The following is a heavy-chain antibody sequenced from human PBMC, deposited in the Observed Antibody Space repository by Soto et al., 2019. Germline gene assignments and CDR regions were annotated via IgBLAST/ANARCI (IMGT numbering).Heavy chain of an antibody. CDR2: ISYDGSNK. J-gene: IGHJ3*02. CDR3: AKDHGSACDWLRVGDASDI. Sequence: QVQLVESGGGVVQPGRSLRLSCAASGFTFSSYGMPWVRQATGKGLEWVAVISYDGSNKYYADSVKGRFTISRDTSKNTLYLQMNSLSAEDTAMYYCAKDHGSACDWLRVGDASDIWRQGTMVTVSS. D-gene: IGHD5-12*01. CDR1: GFTFSSYG. V-gene: IGHV3-30*18.